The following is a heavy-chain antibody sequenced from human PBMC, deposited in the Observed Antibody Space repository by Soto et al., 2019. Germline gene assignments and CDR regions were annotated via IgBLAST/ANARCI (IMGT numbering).Heavy chain of an antibody. CDR2: FYNSEII. CDR3: ARQENTARHQSFDY. CDR1: GGSISSYY. Sequence: PSETLSLTCTVSGGSISSYYWSWIRQPPGKGLEWIGTFYNSEIIYYSPSLKSRVTISVDTSKNQFFLKLNSVTAADTAVYYCARQENTARHQSFDYWGPGILVTVSS. D-gene: IGHD2-2*01. J-gene: IGHJ4*02. V-gene: IGHV4-39*01.